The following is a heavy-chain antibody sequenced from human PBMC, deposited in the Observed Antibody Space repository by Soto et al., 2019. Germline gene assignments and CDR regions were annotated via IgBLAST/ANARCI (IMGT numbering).Heavy chain of an antibody. D-gene: IGHD2-21*02. CDR1: GDSISSRSYY. CDR2: IYYSGST. J-gene: IGHJ4*02. V-gene: IGHV4-39*01. CDR3: ARQRTSVVTQAYFDV. Sequence: LTCTVTGDSISSRSYYWGWIRQPPGKGLEWIGSIYYSGSTYNNPSLRSRVSMSIDTSKNQFSLKLKYVTAADTALYFCARQRTSVVTQAYFDVWGQGALVTVSS.